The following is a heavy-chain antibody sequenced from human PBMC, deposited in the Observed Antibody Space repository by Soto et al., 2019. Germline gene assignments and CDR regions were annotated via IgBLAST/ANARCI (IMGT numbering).Heavy chain of an antibody. CDR3: ARTDFWSGYPRVGDYYGMDV. Sequence: ASVKVSCKASGYTFTSYAMHWVRQAPGQRLEWVGWINAGNGNTKYSQKFQGRVTITRDTSAGTAYMELSSLRSEDTAVYYCARTDFWSGYPRVGDYYGMDVWGQGTTVTVSS. D-gene: IGHD3-3*01. V-gene: IGHV1-3*01. CDR1: GYTFTSYA. CDR2: INAGNGNT. J-gene: IGHJ6*02.